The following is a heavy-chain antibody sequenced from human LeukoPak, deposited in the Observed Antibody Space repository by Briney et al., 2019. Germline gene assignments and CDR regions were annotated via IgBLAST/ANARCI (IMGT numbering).Heavy chain of an antibody. D-gene: IGHD3-3*01. J-gene: IGHJ5*02. V-gene: IGHV3-30*02. CDR2: IRYDGSSK. CDR1: GFTFSNYD. CDR3: AKDTYDFWSGYTPGWFDP. Sequence: QPGGSLRLSCAASGFTFSNYDMHWVRQAPGKGLEWVAFIRYDGSSKYYIDSVKGRLTISRDNSKNTLYLQMNSLRAEDTAVYYCAKDTYDFWSGYTPGWFDPWGQGTLVTVSS.